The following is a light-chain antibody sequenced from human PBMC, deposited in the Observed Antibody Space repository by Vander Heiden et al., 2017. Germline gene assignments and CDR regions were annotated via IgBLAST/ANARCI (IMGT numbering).Light chain of an antibody. J-gene: IGLJ2*01. CDR3: CSYAGSSTVV. CDR2: DVS. Sequence: QSALTQPASVSGSPGQSITPSCTGTSSDVGSYNLVSWYQQHPGKAPKLMIYDVSNRPSGVSNRFSGSKSGNTASLTISGLQAEDEADYYCCSYAGSSTVVFGGGTRLTVL. V-gene: IGLV2-23*02. CDR1: SSDVGSYNL.